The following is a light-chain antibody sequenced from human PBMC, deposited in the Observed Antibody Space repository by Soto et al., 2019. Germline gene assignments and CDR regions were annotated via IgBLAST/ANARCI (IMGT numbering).Light chain of an antibody. J-gene: IGLJ1*01. CDR2: YVD. V-gene: IGLV2-14*03. CDR3: CSFTTSTTYV. CDR1: SRDVGAYDY. Sequence: QSVLTQPASVSGSPGQSITISCTGTSRDVGAYDYVSWYLQYPDKAPQLLIYYVDHRPSGVSSRFSGSQSANTASLTTSGLQAEDEADYYCCSFTTSTTYVFGTGTKVTVL.